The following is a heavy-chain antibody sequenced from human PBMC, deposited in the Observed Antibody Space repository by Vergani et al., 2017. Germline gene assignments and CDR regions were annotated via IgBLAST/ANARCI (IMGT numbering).Heavy chain of an antibody. CDR1: GFTLSNYD. Sequence: QVQLVESGGGVVQRGGSLRLSCATSGFTLSNYDMQWIRQGTGKGLEFVAFIQFDGSNKYYADTVKGRFTLSRDFSKNTLYLQMNSLRTDDTATYYCAKHFRGWGIDYWGQGTQVIVSS. CDR3: AKHFRGWGIDY. CDR2: IQFDGSNK. V-gene: IGHV3-30*02. D-gene: IGHD3-16*01. J-gene: IGHJ4*02.